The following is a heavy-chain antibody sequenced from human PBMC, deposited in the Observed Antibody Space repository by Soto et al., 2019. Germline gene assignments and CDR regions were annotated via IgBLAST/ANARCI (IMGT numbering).Heavy chain of an antibody. J-gene: IGHJ3*02. CDR2: ISGSGGST. Sequence: EVQLLESGGGLVQPGGSLRLSCAASGFTFSSYAMSWVRQAPGKGLEWVSAISGSGGSTYYADSVKGRVTISRDNSENTLYLQMNSMRAEDTDVYYCAKVMTPDAFDIWGHGTMVPVSS. CDR1: GFTFSSYA. CDR3: AKVMTPDAFDI. V-gene: IGHV3-23*01.